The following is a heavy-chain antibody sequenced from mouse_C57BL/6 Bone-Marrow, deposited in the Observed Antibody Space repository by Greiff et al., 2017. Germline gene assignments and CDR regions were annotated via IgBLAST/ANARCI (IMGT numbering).Heavy chain of an antibody. CDR2: IDPSDSYT. Sequence: QVQLQQPGAELVMPGASVKLSCKASGYTFTSYWMHWVKQRPGQGLEWIGEIDPSDSYTNYNQKFKGKSTLTVDKSSSTAYMQLSSLTSEDSAVYYCAREGDYYGKDFDYWGQGTTLTVSS. CDR3: AREGDYYGKDFDY. CDR1: GYTFTSYW. V-gene: IGHV1-69*01. J-gene: IGHJ2*01. D-gene: IGHD1-1*01.